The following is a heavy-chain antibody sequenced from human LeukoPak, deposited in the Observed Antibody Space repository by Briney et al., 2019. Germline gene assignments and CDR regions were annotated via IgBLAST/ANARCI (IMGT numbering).Heavy chain of an antibody. Sequence: PGGSLRLSCAASGFTFSGYWMHWVRQAPGKGLVWVSRINSEGSSTNYADSVKGRFTISRDNAKNTLYLQMNSLRAEDTAVYYCARDDILTGYNFDYWGQGTLVTVSS. CDR1: GFTFSGYW. CDR3: ARDDILTGYNFDY. D-gene: IGHD3-9*01. V-gene: IGHV3-74*01. J-gene: IGHJ4*02. CDR2: INSEGSST.